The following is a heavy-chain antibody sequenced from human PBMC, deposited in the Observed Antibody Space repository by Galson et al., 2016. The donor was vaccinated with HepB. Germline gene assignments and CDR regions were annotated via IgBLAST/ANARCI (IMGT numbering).Heavy chain of an antibody. Sequence: SVKVSCKASGGAFRWNPISWVRQAPGQGLEWMGGIIPMVGTTNYARKFQGRVTITADESTTTVYMELSSLRSEDTAMYYCGGELGTPEDYWGQGTLVTVSS. V-gene: IGHV1-69*13. J-gene: IGHJ4*02. CDR1: GGAFRWNP. CDR3: GGELGTPEDY. D-gene: IGHD7-27*01. CDR2: IIPMVGTT.